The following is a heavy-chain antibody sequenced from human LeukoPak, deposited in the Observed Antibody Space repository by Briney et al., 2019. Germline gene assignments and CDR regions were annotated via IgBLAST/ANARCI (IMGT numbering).Heavy chain of an antibody. CDR1: GGSISSSSYY. Sequence: SETLSLTCTVSGGSISSSSYYWGWIRQPPGKGLEWIGSIYYSGSTYYNPSLKSRVTISVDTSKNQFSLKLSSVTAAGTAVYYCARLANTAYYDFWSGYFPNWFDPWGQGTLVTVSS. D-gene: IGHD3-3*01. J-gene: IGHJ5*02. CDR2: IYYSGST. CDR3: ARLANTAYYDFWSGYFPNWFDP. V-gene: IGHV4-39*01.